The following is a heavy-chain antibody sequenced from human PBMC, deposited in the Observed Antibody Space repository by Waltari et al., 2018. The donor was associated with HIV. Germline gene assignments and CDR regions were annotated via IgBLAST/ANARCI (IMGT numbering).Heavy chain of an antibody. J-gene: IGHJ6*02. CDR2: ISNDGSNK. CDR1: GFTFNNFG. Sequence: QVQLVESEGGVVQPGGSLRLSCAASGFTFNNFGIYWVRQAPGKGLGWVTYISNDGSNKKYGDSVKGRFTISRDNSKNTVHLEMKSLRVEDTAVYYCAKVNGFGTYYYYYGMDVWGQGTAVTVSS. D-gene: IGHD1-1*01. CDR3: AKVNGFGTYYYYYGMDV. V-gene: IGHV3-30*02.